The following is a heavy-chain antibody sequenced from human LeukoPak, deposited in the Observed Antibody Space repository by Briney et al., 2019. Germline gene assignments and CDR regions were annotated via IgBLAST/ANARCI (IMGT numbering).Heavy chain of an antibody. CDR1: GFTFSTYA. D-gene: IGHD3-10*01. CDR2: LTNSGGSGGVT. V-gene: IGHV3-23*01. CDR3: ARDLLYGSGSYKAY. J-gene: IGHJ4*02. Sequence: GGSLRLSCAASGFTFSTYAMSWVRQAPGKGLEWVSALTNSGGSGGVTYYADSVKGRFIISRDNSKSTLYLQLSSLRAEDTAVYYCARDLLYGSGSYKAYWGQGTLVTVSS.